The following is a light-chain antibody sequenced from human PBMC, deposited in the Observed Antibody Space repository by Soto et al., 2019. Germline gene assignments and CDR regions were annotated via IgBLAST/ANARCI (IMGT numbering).Light chain of an antibody. CDR2: RAS. J-gene: IGKJ4*01. Sequence: EIVRTQSPVTLSVSPGERVTLPCRASQSVSSHLAWYQQKPGQTPRILIFRASTRATGITARLSGSGSGTDFTLTISRLEPEDFAVYYCQQYGACPPTFGGGTKVEIK. CDR1: QSVSSH. CDR3: QQYGACPPT. V-gene: IGKV3-15*01.